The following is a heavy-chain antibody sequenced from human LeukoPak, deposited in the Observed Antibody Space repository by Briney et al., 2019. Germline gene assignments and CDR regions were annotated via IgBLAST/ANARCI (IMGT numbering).Heavy chain of an antibody. CDR1: GFTFSDYY. V-gene: IGHV3-11*01. CDR3: ARDYAEYTYYYDSSGQGFDY. J-gene: IGHJ4*02. Sequence: GGSLRLSCAASGFTFSDYYMSWIRQAPGKGLEWVSYISSSGKTIYYADSVKGRFTISRDNAKNSLYLQMNSLRAEDTAVYYCARDYAEYTYYYDSSGQGFDYWGQGTLVTVSS. CDR2: ISSSGKTI. D-gene: IGHD3-22*01.